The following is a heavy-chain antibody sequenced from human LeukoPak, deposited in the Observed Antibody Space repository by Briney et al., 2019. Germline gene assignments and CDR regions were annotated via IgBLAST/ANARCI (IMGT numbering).Heavy chain of an antibody. D-gene: IGHD2-15*01. J-gene: IGHJ4*02. CDR2: ISSSGSAI. Sequence: GGSLRLSCAASGFPLSSYSINWVRQAPGKGLEWVSYISSSGSAIYYVDSVKGRFTVSRDNAKSSLFLQMNSPRAEDTAVYYCVRVKGSYFDYWGQGALVTVSS. CDR1: GFPLSSYS. V-gene: IGHV3-48*01. CDR3: VRVKGSYFDY.